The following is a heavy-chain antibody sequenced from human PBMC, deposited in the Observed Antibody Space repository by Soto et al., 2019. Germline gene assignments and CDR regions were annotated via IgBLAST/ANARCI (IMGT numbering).Heavy chain of an antibody. CDR1: GGSFSGYY. Sequence: QVQLQQGGAGLLKPSETLSFTCAVYGGSFSGYYWGWIRQPPGKGLEWIGEINHCGSTNYNPSLKSRVTISVDTSKNQFSLKLSSVTAADTAVYYCARGRIVVVTAIRYFQHWGQGTLVTVSS. J-gene: IGHJ1*01. D-gene: IGHD2-21*02. CDR2: INHCGST. V-gene: IGHV4-34*01. CDR3: ARGRIVVVTAIRYFQH.